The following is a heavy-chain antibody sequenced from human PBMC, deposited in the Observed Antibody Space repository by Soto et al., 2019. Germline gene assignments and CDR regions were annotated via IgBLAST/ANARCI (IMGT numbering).Heavy chain of an antibody. D-gene: IGHD3-3*01. Sequence: GGSLRLSCVASGFTFSSYGMHWVRQAPGKGLEWVAVISYDGSNKYYADSVKGRFTISRDNSKNTLYLQMNSLRAEDTAVYYCAKDIKRAYWGEWLPLYMDVWGKGTTVTVSS. V-gene: IGHV3-30*18. CDR1: GFTFSSYG. J-gene: IGHJ6*03. CDR3: AKDIKRAYWGEWLPLYMDV. CDR2: ISYDGSNK.